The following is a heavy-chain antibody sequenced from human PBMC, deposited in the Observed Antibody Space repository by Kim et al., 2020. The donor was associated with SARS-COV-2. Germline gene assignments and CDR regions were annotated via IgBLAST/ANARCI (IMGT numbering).Heavy chain of an antibody. Sequence: ASVKVSCKASGYTFTSYGISWVRQAPGQGLEWMGWISAYNGNTNYAQKLQGRVTMTTDTSTSTAYMELRSLRSDDTAVYYCARADLDPKQAAGIRVFDIWGQGTMVTVSS. J-gene: IGHJ3*02. CDR1: GYTFTSYG. D-gene: IGHD6-13*01. V-gene: IGHV1-18*01. CDR2: ISAYNGNT. CDR3: ARADLDPKQAAGIRVFDI.